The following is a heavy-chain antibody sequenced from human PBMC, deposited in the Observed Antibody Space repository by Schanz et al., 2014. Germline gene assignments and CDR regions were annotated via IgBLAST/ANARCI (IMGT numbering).Heavy chain of an antibody. J-gene: IGHJ4*02. Sequence: QVQLVHSEAEVKKPGSSVKVSCKASGGTFSSYTISWVRQAPGQGLEWMGRIIPVLGIANYAQKFQGRVTITADRSTSTAYMELSSLRSEDTAVYYCARGYGDSPTDFWGQGTLVTVSS. CDR2: IIPVLGIA. D-gene: IGHD4-17*01. CDR1: GGTFSSYT. V-gene: IGHV1-69*02. CDR3: ARGYGDSPTDF.